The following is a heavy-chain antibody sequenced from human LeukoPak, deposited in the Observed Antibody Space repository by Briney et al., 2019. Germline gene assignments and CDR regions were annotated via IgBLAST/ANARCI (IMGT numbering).Heavy chain of an antibody. Sequence: GESLKISCKGSGYSFTSYWIGWVRQMPGKGLEWMGIIYPGDSDTRYSPSFQGQVTISADKSISTAYLQWSSLKASDTAMYHCARRDVLRFLEWSSPFFDPWGQGTLVTVSS. V-gene: IGHV5-51*01. CDR1: GYSFTSYW. CDR2: IYPGDSDT. J-gene: IGHJ5*02. D-gene: IGHD3-3*01. CDR3: ARRDVLRFLEWSSPFFDP.